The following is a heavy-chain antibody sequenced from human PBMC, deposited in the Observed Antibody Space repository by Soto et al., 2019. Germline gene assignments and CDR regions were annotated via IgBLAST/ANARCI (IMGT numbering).Heavy chain of an antibody. CDR1: GYTFTNYG. D-gene: IGHD3-22*01. J-gene: IGHJ4*02. V-gene: IGHV1-18*01. CDR3: AGDRRGDSSGSYLY. Sequence: GASVKVSCKASGYTFTNYGISWVRQAPGQGLEWMGWITAYNGNTDYAQRLQGRVTMTTDTSTSTAYMELRSLGFDDTAVYYCAGDRRGDSSGSYLYWGQGPLVTVSS. CDR2: ITAYNGNT.